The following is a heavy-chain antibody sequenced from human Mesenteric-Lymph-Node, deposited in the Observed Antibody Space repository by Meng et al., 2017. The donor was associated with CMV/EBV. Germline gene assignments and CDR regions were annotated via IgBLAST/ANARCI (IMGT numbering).Heavy chain of an antibody. D-gene: IGHD3-9*01. J-gene: IGHJ4*02. Sequence: FSNSSLSWVRQAPGTGLEWVSAISGRATRTYYAGSVKGRFTISRDNSKNTLFLQMNRLRAEDTAEYYCAKDRYNDFLTGYSTSPTFESWGQGTLVTVSS. V-gene: IGHV3-23*01. CDR2: ISGRATRT. CDR1: FSNSS. CDR3: AKDRYNDFLTGYSTSPTFES.